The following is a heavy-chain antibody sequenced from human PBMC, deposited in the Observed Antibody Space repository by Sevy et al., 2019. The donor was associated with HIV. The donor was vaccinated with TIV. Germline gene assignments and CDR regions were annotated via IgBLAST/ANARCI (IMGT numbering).Heavy chain of an antibody. D-gene: IGHD6-19*01. J-gene: IGHJ4*02. V-gene: IGHV3-73*01. Sequence: GGSLRLSCAASGLRFSESAIHWVRHTSGKGLEWVGRIRSKDATYATAYAASVIGRFTLSRDDSKNMAFLQMNSLRAEDTAVYYCARSPPYSSGWYGIDYWGQGTLVTVSS. CDR1: GLRFSESA. CDR2: IRSKDATYAT. CDR3: ARSPPYSSGWYGIDY.